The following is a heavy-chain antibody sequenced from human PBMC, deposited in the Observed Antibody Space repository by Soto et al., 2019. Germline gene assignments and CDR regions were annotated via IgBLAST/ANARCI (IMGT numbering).Heavy chain of an antibody. Sequence: ASVKVSCKASGGTFISYAISWVRQAPGQGLEWMGGILHIFGTANYAQKFQGRVTITADESTSTAYMELSILRSEDTAVYYCARLSGSYSNGNYWGQGTLVTVSS. V-gene: IGHV1-69*13. CDR2: ILHIFGTA. CDR3: ARLSGSYSNGNY. J-gene: IGHJ4*02. CDR1: GGTFISYA. D-gene: IGHD1-26*01.